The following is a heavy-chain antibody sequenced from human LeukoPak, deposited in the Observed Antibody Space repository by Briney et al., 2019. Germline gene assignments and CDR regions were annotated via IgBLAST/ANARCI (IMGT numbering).Heavy chain of an antibody. CDR1: GFTFSGYG. J-gene: IGHJ4*02. CDR2: IHYDGSIT. CDR3: AKDLFHGLGTRFVDS. D-gene: IGHD3-10*01. Sequence: GGSLRLSCAASGFTFSGYGMHWVRQAPGKGLEWVTVIHYDGSITYYADSVKGRFTISRDNSKNTLFLQMNSLRAEDTAVYYCAKDLFHGLGTRFVDSWGQGTLVTVSS. V-gene: IGHV3-30*02.